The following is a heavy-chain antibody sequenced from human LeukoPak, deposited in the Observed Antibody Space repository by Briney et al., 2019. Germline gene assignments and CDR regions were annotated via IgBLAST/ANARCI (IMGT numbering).Heavy chain of an antibody. V-gene: IGHV1-2*02. CDR1: GYTFTGYY. J-gene: IGHJ4*02. Sequence: GASVKVSCKASGYTFTGYYMHWVRQAPGQGLEWMGWINPNSGGTNYAQKFQGRVTMTRDTSISTAYMELSRLRSDDTAVYYCARVGRINRSGWLLRSDYWGKGTLVTVSS. CDR2: INPNSGGT. CDR3: ARVGRINRSGWLLRSDY. D-gene: IGHD6-19*01.